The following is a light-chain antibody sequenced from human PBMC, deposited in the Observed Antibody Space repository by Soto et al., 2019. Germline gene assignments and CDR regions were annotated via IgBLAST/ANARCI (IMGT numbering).Light chain of an antibody. J-gene: IGLJ1*01. Sequence: QSALTQPASVSGSPGQSITISCTGTSGDVGGYNYVSWYQQHPGKAPKLMFYDVSDRPSGVSNRFSGSKSGNTASLTISGLQAEDEADYYCSSYTSSRYVFGTGTKLTVL. V-gene: IGLV2-14*01. CDR1: SGDVGGYNY. CDR3: SSYTSSRYV. CDR2: DVS.